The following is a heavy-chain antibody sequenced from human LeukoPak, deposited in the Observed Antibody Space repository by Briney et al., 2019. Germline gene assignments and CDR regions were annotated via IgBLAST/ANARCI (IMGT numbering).Heavy chain of an antibody. V-gene: IGHV4-4*02. D-gene: IGHD2-21*01. J-gene: IGHJ4*02. CDR1: CGSINNANW. Sequence: SETLSLTCAVCCGSINNANWWSWVRQPPGKGLGWIAEVAHHGKTNYNPSLESRVTVSLDKSKSQFSLNLTSVTAADTAVYFCTRTNRDWVPSDYWGQGALVTVSS. CDR3: TRTNRDWVPSDY. CDR2: VAHHGKT.